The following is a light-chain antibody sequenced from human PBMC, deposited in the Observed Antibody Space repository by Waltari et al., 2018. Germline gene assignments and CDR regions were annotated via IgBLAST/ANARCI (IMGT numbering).Light chain of an antibody. V-gene: IGLV2-14*01. CDR1: SSDAGHHDY. CDR3: GSYTSSNTFGWV. J-gene: IGLJ3*02. Sequence: QSALTQPAPVSGSPGQSITLSCTGTSSDAGHHDYVHWYQQYPGEAPKLIIYDVSKRPSGMSNRFSGSKSGNTASLTISGLQPDDEADYYCGSYTSSNTFGWVFGGGTKLTVL. CDR2: DVS.